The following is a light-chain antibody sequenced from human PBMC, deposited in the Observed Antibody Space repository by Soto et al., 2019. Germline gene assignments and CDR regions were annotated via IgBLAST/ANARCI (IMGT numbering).Light chain of an antibody. Sequence: QSVLTQPASVSVSPGQSITISCTGTSSDVGAYDYVSWYQHYPGKAPKLIIYEVSYRPSGVSVRFSGSKSVNTASLTISGLQADDEADYYCCSYTSSSTYVFGTGTKVTVL. CDR1: SSDVGAYDY. CDR2: EVS. J-gene: IGLJ1*01. CDR3: CSYTSSSTYV. V-gene: IGLV2-14*01.